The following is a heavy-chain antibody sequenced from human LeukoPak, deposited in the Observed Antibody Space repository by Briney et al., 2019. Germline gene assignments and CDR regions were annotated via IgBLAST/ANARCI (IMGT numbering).Heavy chain of an antibody. J-gene: IGHJ4*02. D-gene: IGHD3-10*01. CDR1: GFTFSDYY. V-gene: IGHV3-11*01. CDR2: ISSSGNTI. CDR3: ARERKAQRGFDY. Sequence: PGGSLRLSCAASGFTFSDYYMSWIRQAPGKGLEWVSYISSSGNTIYYADSVQGRFTISRDNAKNSLYLQMKSLRADDTAVYYCARERKAQRGFDYWGQGTLVTVSS.